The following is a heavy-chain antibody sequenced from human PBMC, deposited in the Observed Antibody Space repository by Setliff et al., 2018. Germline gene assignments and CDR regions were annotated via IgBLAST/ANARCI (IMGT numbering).Heavy chain of an antibody. CDR2: INPNSGGT. CDR1: GYTFTGYY. Sequence: GASVKVSCKASGYTFTGYYMHWVRQAPGQGLEWMGWINPNSGGTNYAQKFQGWVTMTRDTSITAAYMELSRLRSDDSAVYYCAREVGSRLDYWGQGTLVTVSS. V-gene: IGHV1-2*04. D-gene: IGHD6-13*01. J-gene: IGHJ4*02. CDR3: AREVGSRLDY.